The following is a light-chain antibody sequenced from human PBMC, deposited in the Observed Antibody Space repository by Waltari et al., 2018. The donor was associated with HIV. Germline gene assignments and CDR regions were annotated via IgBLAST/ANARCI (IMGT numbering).Light chain of an antibody. CDR3: QQYGNAPDS. Sequence: EIVLTQSPGTLSLSQGERATLSCRASQSVSSSYLAWYQQKPGQAPRLLIYGASSRATGIPDRFSGSGSGTDFTLTISRLEPEDFAVCYCQQYGNAPDSFGQGTKLEIK. J-gene: IGKJ2*03. V-gene: IGKV3-20*01. CDR1: QSVSSSY. CDR2: GAS.